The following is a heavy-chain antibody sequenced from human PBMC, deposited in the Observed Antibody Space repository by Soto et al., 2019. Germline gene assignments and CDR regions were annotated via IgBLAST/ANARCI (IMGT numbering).Heavy chain of an antibody. J-gene: IGHJ3*02. CDR1: GFTFSSYS. D-gene: IGHD6-19*01. V-gene: IGHV3-21*01. Sequence: GGSLRLSCAASGFTFSSYSMNWVRQAPGKGLEWVSSISSSSSYIYYGDSLKGRLTISRDNAKNSRYLKMNSLRAEDTAVYYCARLLAVAGTIDAFDIWGQGTMVTVSS. CDR2: ISSSSSYI. CDR3: ARLLAVAGTIDAFDI.